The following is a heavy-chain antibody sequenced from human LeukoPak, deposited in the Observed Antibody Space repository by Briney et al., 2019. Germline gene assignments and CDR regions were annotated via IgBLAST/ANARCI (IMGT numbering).Heavy chain of an antibody. J-gene: IGHJ4*02. CDR3: ARANDSSGYQDY. Sequence: SETLSLTCAVYGGSFSGYYWSWIRQPPGKGLEWIGEINHSGSTNYNPSLKSRVTISVDTSKNQFSLKLSSVTAADTAVYYCARANDSSGYQDYWGQGTLVTVSS. CDR1: GGSFSGYY. V-gene: IGHV4-34*01. CDR2: INHSGST. D-gene: IGHD3-22*01.